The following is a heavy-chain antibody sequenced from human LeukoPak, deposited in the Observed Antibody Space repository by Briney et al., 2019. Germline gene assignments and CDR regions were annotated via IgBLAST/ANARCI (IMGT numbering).Heavy chain of an antibody. D-gene: IGHD4-11*01. CDR2: ISGSGGST. CDR3: AKDPSNRNYYYYYYMDV. V-gene: IGHV3-23*01. CDR1: GFTFSSYA. J-gene: IGHJ6*03. Sequence: GGSLRLSCAASGFTFSSYAMSWVRQAPGKGLEWVSGISGSGGSTYYADSVKGRFTISRDNSKNTLYLQMNSLRAEDTAVYDCAKDPSNRNYYYYYYMDVWGKGTTVTVSS.